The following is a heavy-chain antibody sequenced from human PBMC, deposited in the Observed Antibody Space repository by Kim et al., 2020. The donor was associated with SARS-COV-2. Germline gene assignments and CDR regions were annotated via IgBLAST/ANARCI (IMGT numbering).Heavy chain of an antibody. J-gene: IGHJ4*02. Sequence: GGSLRLSCAASGFTFNNYAMSWVRQAPGKGLECVSVIGSGSGNTYYVDSVKGRFTISRDNSQNMLYLQMNSLRAEDTAVYYCARTTNRAEDYWGQGTLVTISS. CDR3: ARTTNRAEDY. CDR2: IGSGSGNT. CDR1: GFTFNNYA. V-gene: IGHV3-23*01. D-gene: IGHD2-8*01.